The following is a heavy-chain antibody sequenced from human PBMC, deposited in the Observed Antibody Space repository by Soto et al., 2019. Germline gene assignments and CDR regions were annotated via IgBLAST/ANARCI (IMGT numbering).Heavy chain of an antibody. D-gene: IGHD6-13*01. J-gene: IGHJ4*02. Sequence: GGSLRLSCAASGFSFSSRGIHWVRQAPGKGLEYVSSITSDGGSTYYEDSVKGRFTISRDNSKNTLYLQMGSLRAEDMAVYYCASLQGKQPDHFDYWGQGTLVTVSS. V-gene: IGHV3-64*02. CDR3: ASLQGKQPDHFDY. CDR1: GFSFSSRG. CDR2: ITSDGGST.